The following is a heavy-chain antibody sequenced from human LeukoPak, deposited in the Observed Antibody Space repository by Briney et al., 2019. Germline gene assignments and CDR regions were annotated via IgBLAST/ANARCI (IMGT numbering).Heavy chain of an antibody. D-gene: IGHD6-13*01. Sequence: GGSLRLSCAASGFTFSNAWMSWGRQGPGKGLEWVGFIRSKAYGGTTEYAASVKGSFTISRDDSKSIAYLQMNSLKTEDTGVYYCTRTYRSSWYDGFDIWGQGTMVTVSS. CDR1: GFTFSNAW. CDR3: TRTYRSSWYDGFDI. V-gene: IGHV3-49*04. J-gene: IGHJ3*02. CDR2: IRSKAYGGTT.